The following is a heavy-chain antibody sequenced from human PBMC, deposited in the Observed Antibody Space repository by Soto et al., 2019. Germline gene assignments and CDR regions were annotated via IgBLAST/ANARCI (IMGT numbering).Heavy chain of an antibody. CDR3: ARSKYSISSFDY. CDR1: GFSLSTDDVG. J-gene: IGHJ4*02. V-gene: IGHV2-5*02. Sequence: SGPTLVNPTQNLTLSCTFSGFSLSTDDVGVGWIRQPPGKSLDWLAVIYWDDDKRYSTSMKSRLTITKDTYKNQVLLTMTNMDPLYRATYYCARSKYSISSFDYWGQGALVTVSS. CDR2: IYWDDDK. D-gene: IGHD6-6*01.